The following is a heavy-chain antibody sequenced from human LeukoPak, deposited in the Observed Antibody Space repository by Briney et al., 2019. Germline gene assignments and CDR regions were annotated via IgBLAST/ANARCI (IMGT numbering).Heavy chain of an antibody. CDR2: IYYSGST. CDR1: GGSISSGGYY. J-gene: IGHJ6*02. D-gene: IGHD2-2*01. V-gene: IGHV4-31*03. CDR3: ARESFHIVVVPAANYGMDV. Sequence: SETLSLTCTVSGGSISSGGYYWSWIRQHPGKGLEWIGYIYYSGSTYYNPSLKSRVTISVDTSKNQFSLKLSSVTAADTAVYYCARESFHIVVVPAANYGMDVWGQGTTVTVSS.